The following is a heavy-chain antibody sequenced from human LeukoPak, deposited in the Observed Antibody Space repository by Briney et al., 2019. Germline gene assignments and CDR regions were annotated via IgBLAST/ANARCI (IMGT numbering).Heavy chain of an antibody. CDR3: ATWGYCSRGKCNSGEFDY. CDR2: IYHSGST. Sequence: ETSETLSLTCTVSGGSISSSSYYWSWIRQPPGKGLEWIGNIYHSGSTVYNPSLRSRVTISVDTSKRQLSLKLGSVTAADTAVYYCATWGYCSRGKCNSGEFDYWGQGTLVSVSS. V-gene: IGHV4-61*01. J-gene: IGHJ4*02. D-gene: IGHD2-15*01. CDR1: GGSISSSSYY.